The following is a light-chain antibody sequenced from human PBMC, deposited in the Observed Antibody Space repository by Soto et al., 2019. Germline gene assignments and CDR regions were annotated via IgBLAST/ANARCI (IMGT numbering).Light chain of an antibody. J-gene: IGKJ1*01. CDR2: AAS. CDR3: QQSYSTPRT. V-gene: IGKV1-39*01. CDR1: RSISSY. Sequence: DIQMTQSPSSLSASVGDRVTITCRASRSISSYLNWYQQKPGKAPKLLIYAASSLQSGVPSRFSSRASGTDFTLTISSLQPEDFATYYCQQSYSTPRTCGQGTKVDIK.